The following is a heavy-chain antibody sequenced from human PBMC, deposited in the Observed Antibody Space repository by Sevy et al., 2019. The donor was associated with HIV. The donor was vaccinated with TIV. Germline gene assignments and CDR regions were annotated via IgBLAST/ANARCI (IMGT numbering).Heavy chain of an antibody. CDR2: ISYDASVK. V-gene: IGHV3-30-3*01. D-gene: IGHD3-10*01. CDR3: ARERGESTCNGSPLDY. J-gene: IGHJ4*02. CDR1: GFTFSTYA. Sequence: GGSLRLSCAASGFTFSTYAMHWVRQAPGKGLEAVAVISYDASVKFYADSVKGRFTISRDNSKNTLDLQMNSLRDEDTAVYYCARERGESTCNGSPLDYWGQGTLVTVSP.